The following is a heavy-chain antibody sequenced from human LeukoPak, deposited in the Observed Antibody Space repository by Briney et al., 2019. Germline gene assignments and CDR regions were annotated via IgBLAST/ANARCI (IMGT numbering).Heavy chain of an antibody. D-gene: IGHD1-1*01. CDR3: ASDRWKGPSYFDY. V-gene: IGHV4-30-4*01. J-gene: IGHJ4*02. CDR1: GGSISRGDYY. CDR2: IYYSGST. Sequence: SQTLSLTCTVSGGSISRGDYYWSWIRQPPGTGLEWIGYIYYSGSTYYNPSLKSRVTISVDTSKNQISLKLSSVTAADTAVYYCASDRWKGPSYFDYWGQGSLVTVSS.